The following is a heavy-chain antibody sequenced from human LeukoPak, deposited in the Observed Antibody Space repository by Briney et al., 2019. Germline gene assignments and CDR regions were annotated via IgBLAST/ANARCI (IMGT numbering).Heavy chain of an antibody. CDR1: GFTFSSYA. Sequence: GGSLRLSCAASGFTFSSYAMHWVRQAPGKGLEWVAVISYDGSNKYYADSVKGRFTISRDNSKNTLYLQMNSLRAEDTAVYYCAKDYRGYDFWSGYYTPHYYYGMDVWGQGTTVTVSS. J-gene: IGHJ6*02. V-gene: IGHV3-30-3*01. CDR3: AKDYRGYDFWSGYYTPHYYYGMDV. CDR2: ISYDGSNK. D-gene: IGHD3-3*01.